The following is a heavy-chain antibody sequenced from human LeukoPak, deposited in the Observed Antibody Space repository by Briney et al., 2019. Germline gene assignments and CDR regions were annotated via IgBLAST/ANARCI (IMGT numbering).Heavy chain of an antibody. Sequence: GESLKISCKGSGYSFTSYRISWVRQMPGKGLEWMGRIDPSDSYTNYSPSFQGHVTISADKSISTAYLQWSSLKASDTAMYYCARHVRYYYGSGSYYSPWGQGTLVTVSS. V-gene: IGHV5-10-1*01. CDR1: GYSFTSYR. CDR3: ARHVRYYYGSGSYYSP. J-gene: IGHJ5*02. CDR2: IDPSDSYT. D-gene: IGHD3-10*01.